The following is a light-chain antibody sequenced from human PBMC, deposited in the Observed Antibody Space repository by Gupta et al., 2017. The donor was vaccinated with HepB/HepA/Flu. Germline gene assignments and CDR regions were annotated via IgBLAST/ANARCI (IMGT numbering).Light chain of an antibody. Sequence: QSVLTQPPSVSGAPAHSVLISCTGGSSNFGSGYDVHWYQQFPGRAPRLLIYGNGNRPSGVSDRFSGSKSGYSASLAITGLQAEDEADYYCKSYTSSMSGYVFGNGTKVTVL. CDR2: GNG. J-gene: IGLJ1*01. CDR1: SSNFGSGYD. V-gene: IGLV1-40*01. CDR3: KSYTSSMSGYV.